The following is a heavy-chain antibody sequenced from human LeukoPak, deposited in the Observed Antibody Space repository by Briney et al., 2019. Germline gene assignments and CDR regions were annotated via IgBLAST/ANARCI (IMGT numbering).Heavy chain of an antibody. CDR2: INHSGST. V-gene: IGHV4-34*01. Sequence: SETLSLTCAAYGGSFSGYYWSWIRQPPGKGLEWIGEINHSGSTNYNASLKSRVTISVETSNNKFSLKLSSVTDADTAVYYCARRIIAVAGPNWFDSWGQGTLVTVSS. D-gene: IGHD6-19*01. J-gene: IGHJ5*01. CDR3: ARRIIAVAGPNWFDS. CDR1: GGSFSGYY.